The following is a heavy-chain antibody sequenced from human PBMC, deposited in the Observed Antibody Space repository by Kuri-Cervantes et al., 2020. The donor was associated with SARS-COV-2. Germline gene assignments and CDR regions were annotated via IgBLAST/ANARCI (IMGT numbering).Heavy chain of an antibody. V-gene: IGHV4-4*07. CDR3: ARGSCSSATCHIFDY. CDR2: IYTGGTT. D-gene: IGHD2-2*02. CDR1: GASISSYY. J-gene: IGHJ4*02. Sequence: GSLRLSCNVSGASISSYYWSWIRQPAGKGLEWIGRIYTGGTTNYNPSLRSRVTMSADTSRNQLSLKVNSVTAADTAVYYCARGSCSSATCHIFDYWGQGTLVTVSS.